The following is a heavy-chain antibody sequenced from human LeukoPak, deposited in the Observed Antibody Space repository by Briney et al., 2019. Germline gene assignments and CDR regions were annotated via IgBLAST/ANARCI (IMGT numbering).Heavy chain of an antibody. CDR2: IYYIGTT. D-gene: IGHD6-19*01. CDR3: ARDYSSGWYRFDY. CDR1: GGSISNYY. Sequence: PSETLSLTCTVSGGSISNYYWSWIRQPPGKGLEWIAYIYYIGTTNSNPSLKSRVTISLDTSKNQFSLRLSSVTAADTAVYYCARDYSSGWYRFDYWGQGTLVTVSS. J-gene: IGHJ4*02. V-gene: IGHV4-59*12.